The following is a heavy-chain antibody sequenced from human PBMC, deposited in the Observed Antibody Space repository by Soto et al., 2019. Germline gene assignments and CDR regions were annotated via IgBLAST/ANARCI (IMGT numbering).Heavy chain of an antibody. CDR3: ATQKSSGWPFYYYYGMDV. CDR1: GFTFDDYA. CDR2: ISWNSGSI. V-gene: IGHV3-9*01. J-gene: IGHJ6*02. D-gene: IGHD6-19*01. Sequence: EVQLVESGGGLVQPGRSLRLSCAASGFTFDDYAMHWVRQAPGKGLEWVSGISWNSGSIGYADSVKGRFTISRDNAKNSLYLQMNSRRAEDTALYYCATQKSSGWPFYYYYGMDVWGQGTTVTVSS.